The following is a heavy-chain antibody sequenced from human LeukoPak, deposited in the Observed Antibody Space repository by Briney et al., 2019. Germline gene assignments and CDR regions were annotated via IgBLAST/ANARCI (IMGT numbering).Heavy chain of an antibody. V-gene: IGHV4-39*07. CDR2: IYYSGST. J-gene: IGHJ6*03. Sequence: PSETLSLTCTVSGGSISSSSYYWGWIRQPPGKGLEWIGSIYYSGSTYYNPSLKSRVTISVDTSKNQFSLKLSSVTAADTAVYYCARPTVPPLTYYYYYMDVWGKGTTVTVSS. D-gene: IGHD1-1*01. CDR3: ARPTVPPLTYYYYYMDV. CDR1: GGSISSSSYY.